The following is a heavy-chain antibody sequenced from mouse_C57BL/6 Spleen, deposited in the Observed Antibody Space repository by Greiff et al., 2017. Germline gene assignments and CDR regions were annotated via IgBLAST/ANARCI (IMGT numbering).Heavy chain of an antibody. CDR1: GFTFSSYG. D-gene: IGHD1-1*01. J-gene: IGHJ2*01. CDR3: ARQRGSREYYFDY. CDR2: ISSGGSYT. Sequence: EVKLMESGGDLVKPGGSLKLSCAASGFTFSSYGMSWVRQTPDKRLEWVATISSGGSYTYYPDSVKGRFTISRDNAKNTLYLQMSSLKSEDTAMYYCARQRGSREYYFDYRGQGTTLTVAS. V-gene: IGHV5-6*01.